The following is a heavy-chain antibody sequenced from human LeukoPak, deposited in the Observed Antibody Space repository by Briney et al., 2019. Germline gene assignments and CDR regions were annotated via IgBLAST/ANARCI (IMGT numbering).Heavy chain of an antibody. Sequence: GGSLRLSCAASGFSFSSYSMNWVRQPPRKGLGWVSSISSSSSDRYYSDSVKGRFTISRDNAKNSLYLQMNSMRAEDKAVYYCARDHSGDFWRGYYTFDAFDIWGQGTMVTVSS. CDR1: GFSFSSYS. CDR3: ARDHSGDFWRGYYTFDAFDI. J-gene: IGHJ3*02. CDR2: ISSSSSDR. D-gene: IGHD3-3*01. V-gene: IGHV3-21*01.